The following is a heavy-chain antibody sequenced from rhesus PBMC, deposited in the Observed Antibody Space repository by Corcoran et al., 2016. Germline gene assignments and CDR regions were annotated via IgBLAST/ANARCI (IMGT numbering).Heavy chain of an antibody. J-gene: IGHJ4*01. CDR3: ARGLGISDY. CDR2: SNPSNGNT. CDR1: GYTFTSSG. Sequence: QVQLVQSGAEVKKPGASVKLSCMASGYTFTSSGITWLRPAPGKGLEWMGWSNPSNGNTGYAKKFQGRVIMTRDTSTSTAYMELSSLRSEDTAVYYCARGLGISDYWGQGVLVTVSS. V-gene: IGHV1-200*01. D-gene: IGHD5-42*01.